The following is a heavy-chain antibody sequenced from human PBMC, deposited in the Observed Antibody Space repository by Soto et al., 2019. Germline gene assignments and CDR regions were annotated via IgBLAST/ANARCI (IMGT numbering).Heavy chain of an antibody. CDR3: ARLIGNSWLDS. Sequence: PSQTLSLTCSISGDRVSRNTATWDWIRQSTSRRFEWLGRTYYRSKWYNDYAVSVKSRITINPDTSNNQLSLQLNSVTPDDTAVYYCARLIGNSWLDSWGQGTLVTVSS. V-gene: IGHV6-1*01. D-gene: IGHD2-8*01. CDR2: TYYRSKWYN. CDR1: GDRVSRNTAT. J-gene: IGHJ5*01.